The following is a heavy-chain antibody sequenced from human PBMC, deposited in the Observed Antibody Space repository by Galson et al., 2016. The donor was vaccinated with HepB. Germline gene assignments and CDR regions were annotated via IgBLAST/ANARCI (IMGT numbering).Heavy chain of an antibody. V-gene: IGHV4-39*01. CDR2: IYYNGNT. J-gene: IGHJ3*02. Sequence: SETLSLTCTVSAGSVDLSSYYWGWIRQPPGKGLEWIGSIYYNGNTYYNPSLKSRVSISVDTSKNQFSLNVNSVTATDTAVYYCARHSSHEAFYGSEKRAFDIWGQGTMVTVSS. CDR1: AGSVDLSSYY. CDR3: ARHSSHEAFYGSEKRAFDI. D-gene: IGHD2/OR15-2a*01.